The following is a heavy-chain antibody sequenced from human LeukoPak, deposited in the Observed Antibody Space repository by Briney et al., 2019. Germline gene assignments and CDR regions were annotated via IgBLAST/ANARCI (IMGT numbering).Heavy chain of an antibody. CDR1: GGSFSGYH. D-gene: IGHD6-13*01. Sequence: PSETLSLTCAVYGGSFSGYHWSWIRQPPGKGLEWIGEINHSGSTNYNPSLKSRVTISVDTSKNQFSLKLSSVTAADTAVYYCARGRTLVLSYFQHWGQGTLVTVSS. CDR3: ARGRTLVLSYFQH. CDR2: INHSGST. V-gene: IGHV4-34*01. J-gene: IGHJ1*01.